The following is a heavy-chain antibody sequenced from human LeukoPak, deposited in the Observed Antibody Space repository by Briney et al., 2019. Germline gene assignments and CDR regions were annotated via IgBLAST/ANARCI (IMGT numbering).Heavy chain of an antibody. Sequence: GGSLRLSCVASGFSFSNAWMSWVRQAPGKGLEWVGRMKSETDGGTTAYAAPVKGRFTISRDDSENTLYLQMNSLKTEDTALYYCTTNRPHCSGGSCSDYWGQGTLVTVSS. D-gene: IGHD2-15*01. CDR1: GFSFSNAW. CDR3: TTNRPHCSGGSCSDY. J-gene: IGHJ4*02. V-gene: IGHV3-15*05. CDR2: MKSETDGGTT.